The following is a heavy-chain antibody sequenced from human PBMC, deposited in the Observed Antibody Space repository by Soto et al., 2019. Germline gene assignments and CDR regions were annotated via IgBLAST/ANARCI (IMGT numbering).Heavy chain of an antibody. V-gene: IGHV3-23*01. D-gene: IGHD6-19*01. CDR1: GFSISTHA. Sequence: SGGSLRLSCVASGFSISTHALTWVRQAPGKGLECVSSFSGRSGDTYYAASVKGRFTISGDSSKNTVILQMNNLRADDTALYYCARDSSAWPNYFDSWGQGIQVTVYS. CDR3: ARDSSAWPNYFDS. CDR2: FSGRSGDT. J-gene: IGHJ4*02.